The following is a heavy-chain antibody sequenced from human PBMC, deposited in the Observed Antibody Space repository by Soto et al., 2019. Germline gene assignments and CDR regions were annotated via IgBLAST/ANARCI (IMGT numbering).Heavy chain of an antibody. V-gene: IGHV4-38-2*01. CDR3: ARVDYTAVTPLSDV. CDR2: IYHSGST. J-gene: IGHJ6*02. CDR1: SYSISSGYY. Sequence: SETLSLTCAVSSYSISSGYYWGWIRQPPGKGLEWIGSIYHSGSTYYNPSLKSRVTISVGTSKNQFSLKLSSVTAADTAVYYCARVDYTAVTPLSDVWGQGTTVTVSS. D-gene: IGHD4-17*01.